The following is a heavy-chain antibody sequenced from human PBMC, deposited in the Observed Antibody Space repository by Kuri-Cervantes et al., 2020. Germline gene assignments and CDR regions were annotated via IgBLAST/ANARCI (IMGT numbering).Heavy chain of an antibody. CDR3: ARERLTMVRGVNAYYFDY. CDR1: GGSLSGYY. J-gene: IGHJ4*01. Sequence: SQTLSLTCAVYGGSLSGYYWSWIRQPPGKGLEWIGYIYHSGSTNYNPSLKSRVTISVDTSKNQFSLNLSSVTAADTAVYYCARERLTMVRGVNAYYFDYWGQGTLVTVSS. V-gene: IGHV4-59*01. CDR2: IYHSGST. D-gene: IGHD3-10*01.